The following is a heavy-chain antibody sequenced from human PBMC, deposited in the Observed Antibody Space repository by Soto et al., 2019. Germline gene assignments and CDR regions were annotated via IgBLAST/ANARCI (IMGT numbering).Heavy chain of an antibody. J-gene: IGHJ4*02. Sequence: PGGSLRLSCAASGFTFSSYAMSWVRQAPGKGLEWVSAISGSGGSTYYADSVKGRFTISRDNSKNTLYLQMNSLRAEDTAVYYCAKDEYYDFWSGYSRFDYWGQGTLVTVS. V-gene: IGHV3-23*01. CDR2: ISGSGGST. CDR1: GFTFSSYA. D-gene: IGHD3-3*01. CDR3: AKDEYYDFWSGYSRFDY.